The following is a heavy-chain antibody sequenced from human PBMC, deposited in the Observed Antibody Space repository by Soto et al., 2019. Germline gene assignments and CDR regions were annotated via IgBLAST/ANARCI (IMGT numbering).Heavy chain of an antibody. Sequence: QVQLVESGCGVVQPGTSLRLACEASGFNFGAYGMHWVRQAPGKGLEWVAVISHDGTKTYYSDSVKGRFTVSRDNSKNMLYVQMVSLRPDDTAVYSCAKDRRDGYTTCSRCYGVDVWGQGTTVTVSS. J-gene: IGHJ6*02. CDR3: AKDRRDGYTTCSRCYGVDV. D-gene: IGHD5-18*01. V-gene: IGHV3-30*18. CDR1: GFNFGAYG. CDR2: ISHDGTKT.